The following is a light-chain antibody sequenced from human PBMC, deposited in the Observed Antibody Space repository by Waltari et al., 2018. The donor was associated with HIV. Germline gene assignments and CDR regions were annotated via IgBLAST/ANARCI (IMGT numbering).Light chain of an antibody. Sequence: EIVLTQSPATLSLSPGESATLSCRASQTISGYLAWYQQRPGQAPRLLMYEASNSAAGIPARFNGGGSGTDFTLTISSLEAEDSAVYYCQERTNWPQYTFGQGTKLEIK. CDR2: EAS. CDR1: QTISGY. CDR3: QERTNWPQYT. V-gene: IGKV3-11*01. J-gene: IGKJ2*01.